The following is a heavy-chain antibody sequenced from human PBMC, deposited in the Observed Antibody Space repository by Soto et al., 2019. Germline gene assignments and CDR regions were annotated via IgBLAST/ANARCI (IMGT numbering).Heavy chain of an antibody. CDR1: GYSFTSYW. CDR2: IYPGDSDT. J-gene: IGHJ3*02. Sequence: PGESLKISCKGSGYSFTSYWIGWVRQMPGKGLEWMGIIYPGDSDTRYSPSFQGQVTISADKSISTAYLQWSSLKASDTAMYYCARHAPVTTAYDAFDIWGQGTMVTVSS. V-gene: IGHV5-51*01. D-gene: IGHD4-17*01. CDR3: ARHAPVTTAYDAFDI.